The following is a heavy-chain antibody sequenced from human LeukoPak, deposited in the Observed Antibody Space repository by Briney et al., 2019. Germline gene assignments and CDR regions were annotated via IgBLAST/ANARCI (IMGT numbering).Heavy chain of an antibody. CDR2: IYYSGST. Sequence: NPSETLSLTCTVSGGSISSYYWSWIRQPPGKGLEWIGYIYYSGSTNYNPSLKSRVTISVDTSKNQFSLKLSSVTAADTAVYYCARNRMVSGYWYFDLWGRGTLVTVSS. V-gene: IGHV4-59*08. CDR1: GGSISSYY. D-gene: IGHD2-8*01. J-gene: IGHJ2*01. CDR3: ARNRMVSGYWYFDL.